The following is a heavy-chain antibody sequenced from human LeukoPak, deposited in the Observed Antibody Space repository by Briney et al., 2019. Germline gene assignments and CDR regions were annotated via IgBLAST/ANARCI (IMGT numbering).Heavy chain of an antibody. CDR3: AGFRGSPIDI. J-gene: IGHJ3*02. V-gene: IGHV4-39*01. D-gene: IGHD3-10*01. CDR2: IYYSGST. Sequence: SETLSLTCTVSGCSISSSSYYWGWIRQPPGKGLEWIGSIYYSGSTYYNPSLKSRVTISVDTSKNQFSLKLSSVTAADTAVYYCAGFRGSPIDIWGQGTMVTVSS. CDR1: GCSISSSSYY.